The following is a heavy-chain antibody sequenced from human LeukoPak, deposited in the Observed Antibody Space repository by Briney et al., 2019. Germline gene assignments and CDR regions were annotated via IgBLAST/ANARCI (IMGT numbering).Heavy chain of an antibody. CDR3: AREVGGTSSSFPDY. Sequence: GGSLRLSCAASGLTFSGYDMHWVRQALGKGPEWVAVMSYGGQNERYADSVKGRFTVSRDNPKNTVYLEMNSLRLEDTAVYYCAREVGGTSSSFPDYWGQGTLVTVSS. CDR2: MSYGGQNE. J-gene: IGHJ4*02. D-gene: IGHD6-6*01. CDR1: GLTFSGYD. V-gene: IGHV3-30*03.